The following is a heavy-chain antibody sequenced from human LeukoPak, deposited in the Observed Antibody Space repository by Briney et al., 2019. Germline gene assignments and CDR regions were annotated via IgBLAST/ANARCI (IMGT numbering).Heavy chain of an antibody. Sequence: SETLSLTCAVYGGSFSGYYWSWIRQPPGKGLEWIGEINHSGSTNYNPSLKSRVTISVDSSKNQFSLKLSSVTAADTAVYYCARGRGYCSGGSCPYYYYGMDVWGQGTTVTVSS. V-gene: IGHV4-34*01. CDR1: GGSFSGYY. CDR2: INHSGST. D-gene: IGHD2-15*01. CDR3: ARGRGYCSGGSCPYYYYGMDV. J-gene: IGHJ6*02.